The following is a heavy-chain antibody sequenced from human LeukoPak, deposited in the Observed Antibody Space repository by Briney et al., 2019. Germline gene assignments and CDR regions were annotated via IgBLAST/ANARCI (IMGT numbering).Heavy chain of an antibody. CDR3: ARGYRGYEVDY. J-gene: IGHJ4*02. V-gene: IGHV1-18*01. CDR2: ISGSNGNT. CDR1: GYTFTSYV. Sequence: GASVKVSCKASGYTFTSYVFNWVRQAPGQGLEWMGWISGSNGNTNYAQKLQGRVTMTTDTSTSTAYMELRSLTSDDTAVYYCARGYRGYEVDYWGQGTLVTVSS. D-gene: IGHD5-12*01.